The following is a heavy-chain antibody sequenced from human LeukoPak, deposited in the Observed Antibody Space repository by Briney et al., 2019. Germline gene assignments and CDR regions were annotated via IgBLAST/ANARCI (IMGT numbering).Heavy chain of an antibody. V-gene: IGHV3-30*04. Sequence: SGRSLRLSCAASGFTFSSYAMHWVRQAPGKGLEWVAVISYDGSNNYYADSVKGRFTISRDNSKNTLYLQMNGLRAEDTAVYYCARDTARSIAAAGTRIDYWGQGTLVTVSS. CDR1: GFTFSSYA. CDR2: ISYDGSNN. D-gene: IGHD6-13*01. J-gene: IGHJ4*02. CDR3: ARDTARSIAAAGTRIDY.